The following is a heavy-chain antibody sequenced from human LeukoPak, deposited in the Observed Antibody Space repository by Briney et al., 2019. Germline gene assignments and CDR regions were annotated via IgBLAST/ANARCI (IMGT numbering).Heavy chain of an antibody. Sequence: GGSLRLSCAASGFTFSSYWMNWVRQAPGKGLVWVSRIASDGSSTTYADSVKGRFSISRDNAKNTLYLQMNSLRVEDTAVYYCARFSNCGGDCPLDYWGQGTLATVSS. CDR1: GFTFSSYW. CDR3: ARFSNCGGDCPLDY. CDR2: IASDGSST. J-gene: IGHJ4*02. V-gene: IGHV3-74*01. D-gene: IGHD2-21*02.